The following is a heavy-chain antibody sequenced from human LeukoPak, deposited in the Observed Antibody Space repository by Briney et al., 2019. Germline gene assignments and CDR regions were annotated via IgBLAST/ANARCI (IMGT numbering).Heavy chain of an antibody. V-gene: IGHV4-59*12. J-gene: IGHJ4*02. Sequence: SETLSLTCTVSGGSISSYYWSWIRQPPGKGLEWIGYIYYSGSTNYNPSLKSRVTISVDTSKNQFTLKLSSVTAADTAVYYCARDNQTSGWGPHYFNYWGQGILVTVSS. D-gene: IGHD6-19*01. CDR2: IYYSGST. CDR3: ARDNQTSGWGPHYFNY. CDR1: GGSISSYY.